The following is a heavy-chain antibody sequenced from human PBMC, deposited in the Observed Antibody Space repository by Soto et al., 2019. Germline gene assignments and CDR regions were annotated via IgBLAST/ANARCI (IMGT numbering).Heavy chain of an antibody. V-gene: IGHV3-20*04. CDR3: ARDHKWELLHGGGLPLFDY. Sequence: EVQLVESGGGVVRPGGSLRLSCAASGFTFDDYGMSWVRQAPGKGLEWVSGINWNGGSTGYADSVKGRFTISRDNAKNSLYLQMNSLRAEDTALYYCARDHKWELLHGGGLPLFDYWGQGTLVTVSS. J-gene: IGHJ4*02. D-gene: IGHD1-26*01. CDR1: GFTFDDYG. CDR2: INWNGGST.